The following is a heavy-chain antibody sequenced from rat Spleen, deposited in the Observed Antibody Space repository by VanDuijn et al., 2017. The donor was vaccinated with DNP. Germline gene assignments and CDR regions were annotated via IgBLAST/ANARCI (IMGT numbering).Heavy chain of an antibody. CDR2: ISYDGGIT. J-gene: IGHJ2*01. CDR1: GFTFSDYY. D-gene: IGHD4-1*01. V-gene: IGHV5-22*01. CDR3: ARHVLPLRVWDY. Sequence: EVQLVESGGGSVQPGRSLKLSCVASGFTFSDYYMAWVRQAPTKGLEWVAYISYDGGITNYADSVKGRFTISRDNAKNTLYLQMNSLRSEDMATYYCARHVLPLRVWDYWGQGVMVTVSS.